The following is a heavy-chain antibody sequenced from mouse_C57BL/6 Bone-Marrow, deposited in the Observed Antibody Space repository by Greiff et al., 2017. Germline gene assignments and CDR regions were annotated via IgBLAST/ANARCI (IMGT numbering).Heavy chain of an antibody. V-gene: IGHV3-6*01. D-gene: IGHD1-1*01. CDR2: ISYDGSN. Sequence: EVQLQESGPGLVKPSQSLSLTCSVTGYSITSGYYWNWIRQFPGNKLEWMGYISYDGSNNYNPSLKNRISITRDTSKNQFFLKLNSVTTEYTATYYCARGDYYGSRSYAMVYWGQGTSVTVSS. CDR3: ARGDYYGSRSYAMVY. J-gene: IGHJ4*01. CDR1: GYSITSGYY.